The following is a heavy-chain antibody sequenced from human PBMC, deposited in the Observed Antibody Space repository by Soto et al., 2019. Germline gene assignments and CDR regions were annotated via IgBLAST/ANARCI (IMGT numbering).Heavy chain of an antibody. CDR2: IYGGNST. Sequence: EEQLVESGGGLIRPGGSLRLSCAASGFTVNGNYMTWVRQAPGKGLEWVSVIYGGNSTSYADSVKGRFTISRDNSKNTVYLQMNSPRAEDTAVYYCARKTTALRGGYWGQGTLVTVSS. J-gene: IGHJ4*02. CDR3: ARKTTALRGGY. V-gene: IGHV3-53*01. CDR1: GFTVNGNY. D-gene: IGHD4-17*01.